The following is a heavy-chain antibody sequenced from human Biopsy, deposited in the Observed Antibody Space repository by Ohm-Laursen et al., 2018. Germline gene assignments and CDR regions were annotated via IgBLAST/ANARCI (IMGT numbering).Heavy chain of an antibody. CDR2: NIPILGTG. J-gene: IGHJ1*01. CDR1: EGTFSNSG. V-gene: IGHV1-69*06. D-gene: IGHD3-9*01. CDR3: ATKLTGYFHH. Sequence: SSVKVSCKAPEGTFSNSGVNWVRQAPGQGLEWLGGNIPILGTGNYAQKFQDRVTVAADTSTSTATMELRSLRSDYTAVYYCATKLTGYFHHWGQGTLVIVSS.